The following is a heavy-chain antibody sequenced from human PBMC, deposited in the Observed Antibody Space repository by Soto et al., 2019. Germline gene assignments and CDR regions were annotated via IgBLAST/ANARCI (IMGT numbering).Heavy chain of an antibody. D-gene: IGHD3-9*01. CDR3: ARELTDILYY. CDR2: ISSSSSTI. V-gene: IGHV3-48*02. CDR1: GFTFSSYW. Sequence: EVQLVESGGGLVQPGGSLRLSCAASGFTFSSYWMHWVRQAPGKGLVWVSYISSSSSTIYYADSVKGRFTISRDNAKNSLYLQMNSLRDEDTAVYYCARELTDILYYWGQGTLVTVSS. J-gene: IGHJ4*02.